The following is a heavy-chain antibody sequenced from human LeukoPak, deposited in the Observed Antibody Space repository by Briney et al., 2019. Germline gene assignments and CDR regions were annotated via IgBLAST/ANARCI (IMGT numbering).Heavy chain of an antibody. J-gene: IGHJ4*02. Sequence: PGGSLRLSCAASGFTFSSYEMNWVRQAPGKGLEWVSTISIGGGSTYYADSVKGRFTISRDNTKNTLYLQMNSLRAEDTAVYYCAKGIAATSRDKYCFDYWGQGTLVTVSS. CDR2: ISIGGGST. CDR3: AKGIAATSRDKYCFDY. V-gene: IGHV3-23*01. D-gene: IGHD6-13*01. CDR1: GFTFSSYE.